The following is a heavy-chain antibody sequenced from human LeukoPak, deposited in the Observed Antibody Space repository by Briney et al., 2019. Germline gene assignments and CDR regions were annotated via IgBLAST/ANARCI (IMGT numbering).Heavy chain of an antibody. Sequence: ASVKVSCKVSGYTLTELSMHWVRQAPGKGLEWMGGCYPEDGETIYAQKFQGRVTMTEDTSTDTAYMELSSLRSEDTAVYYCATESHYYDSIGPTPSWFDPWGQGTLVTVSS. CDR2: CYPEDGET. D-gene: IGHD3-22*01. V-gene: IGHV1-24*01. CDR1: GYTLTELS. J-gene: IGHJ5*02. CDR3: ATESHYYDSIGPTPSWFDP.